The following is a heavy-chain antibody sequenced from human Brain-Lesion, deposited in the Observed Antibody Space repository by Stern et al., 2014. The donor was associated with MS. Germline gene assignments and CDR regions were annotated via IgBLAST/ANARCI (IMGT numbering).Heavy chain of an antibody. D-gene: IGHD3/OR15-3a*01. J-gene: IGHJ3*01. CDR3: GRAGLDDTFDV. V-gene: IGHV4-39*01. CDR1: GGSVSSNRYY. CDR2: IYYSGAT. Sequence: VQLVESGTGLVKPSETLSLTCSISGGSVSSNRYYWGWIRQPPGKGLEWIGIIYYSGATFYNPSLKSRVSISWDTSKNQFSRSRSSGTAADTAVYYCGRAGLDDTFDVWGQGTMVTVSS.